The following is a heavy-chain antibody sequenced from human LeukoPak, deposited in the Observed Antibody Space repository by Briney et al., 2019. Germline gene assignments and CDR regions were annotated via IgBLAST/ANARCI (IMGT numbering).Heavy chain of an antibody. D-gene: IGHD2-2*03. J-gene: IGHJ5*02. CDR1: GYSISSGYY. CDR2: IYHSGST. Sequence: SETLSLTCTVSGYSISSGYYWGWIRQPPGKGLEWIGSIYHSGSTYYNPSLKSRVTISVDTSKNQFSLKLSSVTAADTAVYYCASSWIFSSWFDPWGQGTLVTVSS. V-gene: IGHV4-38-2*02. CDR3: ASSWIFSSWFDP.